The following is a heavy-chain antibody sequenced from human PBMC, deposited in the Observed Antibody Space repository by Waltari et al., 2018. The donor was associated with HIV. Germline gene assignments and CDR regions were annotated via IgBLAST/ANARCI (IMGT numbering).Heavy chain of an antibody. CDR1: GGSMSSGAYY. V-gene: IGHV4-31*03. CDR3: ARVTWGAERDY. Sequence: QVQLQESGPGLVKPSQTLSLTCTVSGGSMSSGAYYWSWIRQHPGKGLEWIGYIHYTGTTYYNPSLKSRVTMSLDTSKNQFSLKLSSVTAADTAVYHCARVTWGAERDYWGQGTLVTVSS. D-gene: IGHD3-16*01. CDR2: IHYTGTT. J-gene: IGHJ4*02.